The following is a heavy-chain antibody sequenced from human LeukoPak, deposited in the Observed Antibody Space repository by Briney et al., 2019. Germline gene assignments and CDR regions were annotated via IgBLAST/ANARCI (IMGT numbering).Heavy chain of an antibody. D-gene: IGHD6-13*01. CDR1: GGSISSYY. CDR2: IYYSGSI. J-gene: IGHJ6*02. CDR3: ASSSGYSSSWYGYYGMDV. V-gene: IGHV4-59*08. Sequence: SETLSLTCTVSGGSISSYYWSWIRQPPGKGLEWIGYIYYSGSINYNPSLKSRVTISVDTSKNQFSLKLSSVTAADTAVYYCASSSGYSSSWYGYYGMDVWGQGTTVTVSS.